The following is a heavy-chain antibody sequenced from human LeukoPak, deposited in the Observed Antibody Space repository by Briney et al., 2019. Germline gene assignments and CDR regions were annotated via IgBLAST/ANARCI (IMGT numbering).Heavy chain of an antibody. V-gene: IGHV3-23*01. CDR1: GFTFSSYA. Sequence: GGSLRLSCAASGFTFSSYAMSWVRQAPGKGLEWVSAISGSGSSTYYADSVKGRFTIPRDNSKNTLYLQMNSLRAEDTAVYYCRNLGSSSWYAIYYYYYYMDVWGKGTTVTVSS. CDR2: ISGSGSST. CDR3: RNLGSSSWYAIYYYYYYMDV. J-gene: IGHJ6*03. D-gene: IGHD6-13*01.